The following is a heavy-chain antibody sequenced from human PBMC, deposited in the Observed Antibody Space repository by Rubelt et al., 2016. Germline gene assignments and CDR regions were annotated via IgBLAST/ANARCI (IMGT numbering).Heavy chain of an antibody. Sequence: GRGLEWVSVIYSGGSTYYADSVKGRFTISRDNSKNTLYLQMNSLRDEDTAVYYCARHRPDYWGQGTLVTVSS. CDR3: ARHRPDY. J-gene: IGHJ4*02. V-gene: IGHV3-53*01. CDR2: IYSGGST.